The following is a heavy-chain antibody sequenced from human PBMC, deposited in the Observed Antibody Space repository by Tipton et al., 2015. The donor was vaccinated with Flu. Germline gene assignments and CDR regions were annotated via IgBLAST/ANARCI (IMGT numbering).Heavy chain of an antibody. J-gene: IGHJ3*02. Sequence: TLSLTCTVSGGSISSYYWSWIRQPPGKGLEWIGYIYYSGSTNYNPSLKSRVTISVDTSKNQFSLKLSSVTAADTAVYYCARYPPYYYDSSGYYYSAFDIWGQGTMVTVSS. CDR2: IYYSGST. CDR3: ARYPPYYYDSSGYYYSAFDI. D-gene: IGHD3-22*01. CDR1: GGSISSYY. V-gene: IGHV4-59*01.